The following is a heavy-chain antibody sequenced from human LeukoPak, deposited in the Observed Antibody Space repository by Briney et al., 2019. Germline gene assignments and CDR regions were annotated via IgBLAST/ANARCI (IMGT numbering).Heavy chain of an antibody. D-gene: IGHD1-1*01. Sequence: PSETLSLTCAVYGGSFSGYYWSWIRQPPGKGLEWIGEINHSGSTNYNPSLKSRVTISVDTSKNQFSLKLSSVTAADTAVYYCARVSGGWRNWNQLYTLGFDYWGQGTLVTVSS. CDR3: ARVSGGWRNWNQLYTLGFDY. V-gene: IGHV4-34*01. CDR2: INHSGST. J-gene: IGHJ4*02. CDR1: GGSFSGYY.